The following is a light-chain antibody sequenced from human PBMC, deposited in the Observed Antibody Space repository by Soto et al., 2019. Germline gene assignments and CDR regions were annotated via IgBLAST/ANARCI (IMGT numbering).Light chain of an antibody. J-gene: IGKJ4*01. V-gene: IGKV4-1*01. Sequence: IVMTQSPDSLAVSLGERATINCKSSQSVLYSSNNNNYLAWYQQKPGQPPKLLIYWASTRESGVPDRFSGSGSGTDFTLTISSLQAEDVAVYYCQQYYNTPLTFGGGTKVEIK. CDR1: QSVLYSSNNNNY. CDR3: QQYYNTPLT. CDR2: WAS.